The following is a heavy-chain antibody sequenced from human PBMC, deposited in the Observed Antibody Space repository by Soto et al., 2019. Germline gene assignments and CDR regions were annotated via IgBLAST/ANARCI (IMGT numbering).Heavy chain of an antibody. V-gene: IGHV3-23*01. CDR2: SGGTGNNI. Sequence: EVQLLESGGGLVQPGGSLRLSCVASGFTFGNYAMSWVRQAPGKGLQWVSASGGTGNNIYYADSVKGRFIISRDKSKNTSYLQIHSPRANETAVYYCTKVKTGIQQGQVYFDSWWQGTVVTVSS. CDR1: GFTFGNYA. J-gene: IGHJ4*01. D-gene: IGHD1-1*01. CDR3: TKVKTGIQQGQVYFDS.